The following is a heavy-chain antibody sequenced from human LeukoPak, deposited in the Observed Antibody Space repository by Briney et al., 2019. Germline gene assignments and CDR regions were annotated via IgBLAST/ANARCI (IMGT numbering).Heavy chain of an antibody. CDR3: AREGRLTIVGVVIPYNWFDP. Sequence: SETLSLTCTVSGGSIGSYYWSWIRQPAGKGLEWIGCIYTSGSTNYNPSLKSRVTMSVDTSKNQFSLKLSSVTAADTAVYYCAREGRLTIVGVVIPYNWFDPWGQGTLVAVSS. V-gene: IGHV4-4*07. CDR2: IYTSGST. D-gene: IGHD3-3*01. CDR1: GGSIGSYY. J-gene: IGHJ5*02.